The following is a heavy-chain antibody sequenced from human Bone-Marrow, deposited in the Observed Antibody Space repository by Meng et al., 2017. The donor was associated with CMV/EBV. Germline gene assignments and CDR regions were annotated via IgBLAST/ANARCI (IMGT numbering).Heavy chain of an antibody. J-gene: IGHJ4*02. CDR1: GDSISSNNYY. CDR3: ARQLAPNWADMTENLAD. CDR2: VSYSGTS. D-gene: IGHD7-27*01. V-gene: IGHV4-39*01. Sequence: SETLSLTCTVSGDSISSNNYYWVWIRQPPGKGLEWLGRVSYSGTSHHNPSLKGRLTMSVDTSNNQFSLTLTSVTAADTAFYYCARQLAPNWADMTENLADWGLGTLVTGYS.